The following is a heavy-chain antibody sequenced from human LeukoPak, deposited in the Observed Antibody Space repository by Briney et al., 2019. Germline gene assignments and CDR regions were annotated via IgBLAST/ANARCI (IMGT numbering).Heavy chain of an antibody. Sequence: PGGSLRLSCAACGFTFSSYWMHWVRQAPGKGLVWVSRINSDGSSTSYADSVKGRFTISRDNAKNTLYLQMNSLRAEDTAVYYCARDSRQWLVHYYYYGMDVWGKGTTVTVSS. CDR2: INSDGSST. V-gene: IGHV3-74*01. D-gene: IGHD6-19*01. CDR1: GFTFSSYW. J-gene: IGHJ6*04. CDR3: ARDSRQWLVHYYYYGMDV.